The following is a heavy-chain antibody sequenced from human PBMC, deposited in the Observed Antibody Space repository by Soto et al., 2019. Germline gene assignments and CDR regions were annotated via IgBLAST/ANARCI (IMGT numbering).Heavy chain of an antibody. CDR3: GRHTETTLFFDY. Sequence: PSETLSLTCTVSGGSFSDYYWSWIRQPPGKGLEWIGQTYHSGSTNYNPSLKSRVTISIDTSKNQFSLKLSSVTAADTAVYYCGRHTETTLFFDYWGQGILVTVSS. CDR1: GGSFSDYY. J-gene: IGHJ4*02. D-gene: IGHD4-17*01. V-gene: IGHV4-59*01. CDR2: TYHSGST.